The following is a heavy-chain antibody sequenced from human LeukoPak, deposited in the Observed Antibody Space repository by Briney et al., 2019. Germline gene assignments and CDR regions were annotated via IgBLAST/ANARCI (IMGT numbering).Heavy chain of an antibody. CDR3: ARGGKATVVTM. CDR2: MYSSGST. V-gene: IGHV4-4*07. J-gene: IGHJ4*02. D-gene: IGHD4-23*01. Sequence: SETLSLTCTVSGGSINSYYWSWIRQPAGKGLEWIGRMYSSGSTIYNPSLKSRVSMSVDTSKNQFSLKLTSVTAADTAVYYCARGGKATVVTMWGQGILVTVSS. CDR1: GGSINSYY.